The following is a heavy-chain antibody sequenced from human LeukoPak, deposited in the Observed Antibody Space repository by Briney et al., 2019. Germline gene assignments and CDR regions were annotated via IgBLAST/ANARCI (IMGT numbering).Heavy chain of an antibody. CDR3: ATQHYGDFDY. CDR1: GFTFSNYS. J-gene: IGHJ4*02. Sequence: GGSLRLSCAASGFTFSNYSMHWVRQAPGKGLEWVSSISSSSTYIYYADSLQGRFTISRDNAENSLYLQMNNLRAEDTAVYYCATQHYGDFDYWGQGTLVTVSS. V-gene: IGHV3-21*01. CDR2: ISSSSTYI. D-gene: IGHD3-16*01.